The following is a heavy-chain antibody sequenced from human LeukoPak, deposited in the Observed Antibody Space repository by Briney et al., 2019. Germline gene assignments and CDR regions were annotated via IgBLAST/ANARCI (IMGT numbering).Heavy chain of an antibody. CDR1: GGSFSGYD. CDR3: ASRASGAFDI. Sequence: SETLSLTCAVYGGSFSGYDWSWIRQPPGKGLEWIGEINHSGSTKYYPYLKSRVTISVDTSKNQFSLKLSSVTAADTAVYYCASRASGAFDIWGQGTMVTVSS. V-gene: IGHV4-34*01. CDR2: INHSGST. J-gene: IGHJ3*02.